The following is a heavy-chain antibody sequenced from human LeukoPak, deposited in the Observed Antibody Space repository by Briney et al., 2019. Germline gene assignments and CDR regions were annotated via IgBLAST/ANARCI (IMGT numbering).Heavy chain of an antibody. J-gene: IGHJ4*02. CDR1: GFTFTSYD. CDR3: VKDFSGRSNDY. V-gene: IGHV3-23*01. Sequence: TGGSLRLSCAASGFTFTSYDMRWVRQAPGKGLEWVSTISASGGSTYYADSVKGRFTISRDNSKNTLYLQMNSLRGEDTAEYYCVKDFSGRSNDYWGQGTLVTVSS. D-gene: IGHD6-19*01. CDR2: ISASGGST.